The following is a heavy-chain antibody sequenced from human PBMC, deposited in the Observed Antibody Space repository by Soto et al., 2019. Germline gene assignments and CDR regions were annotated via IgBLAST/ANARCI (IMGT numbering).Heavy chain of an antibody. J-gene: IGHJ6*02. V-gene: IGHV3-30*18. CDR1: GFTFSSYR. D-gene: IGHD5-18*01. CDR3: VKERYAQLWLEDYGMDV. CDR2: ISYDGTDK. Sequence: QVQLVESGGGVVQPGRSLRLSCAASGFTFSSYRIHWVRQAPGKGLEWVALISYDGTDKYYAYYVKGRFTISRDNSKNTLYLKMSSLGPEDTAVYYCVKERYAQLWLEDYGMDVWGQGTTVTV.